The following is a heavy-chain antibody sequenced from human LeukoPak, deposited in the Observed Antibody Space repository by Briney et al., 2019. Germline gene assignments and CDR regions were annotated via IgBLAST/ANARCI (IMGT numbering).Heavy chain of an antibody. D-gene: IGHD3-9*01. V-gene: IGHV4-34*01. J-gene: IGHJ5*02. CDR2: INHSGST. Sequence: SETLSLTCAVYGGSFSGYYWSWIRQPPGKGLEWIGEINHSGSTNYNPSLRSRVTISVDTSKNQFSLKLSSVTAADTAVYYCARGRPLRYFDWFLNWFDPWGQGTLVTVSS. CDR3: ARGRPLRYFDWFLNWFDP. CDR1: GGSFSGYY.